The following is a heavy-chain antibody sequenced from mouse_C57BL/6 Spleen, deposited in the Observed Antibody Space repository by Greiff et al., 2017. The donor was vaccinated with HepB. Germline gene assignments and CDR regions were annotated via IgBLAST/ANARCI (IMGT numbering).Heavy chain of an antibody. CDR2: IDPSDSYT. CDR1: GYTFTSYW. CDR3: ARKGTDGTWYFDV. Sequence: VQLQQPGAELVKPGASVKPSCKASGYTFTSYWMQWVKQRPGQGLEWIGEIDPSDSYTNYNQKFKGKATLTVDTSSSTAYMQLSSLTSEDSAVYYCARKGTDGTWYFDVWGTGTTVTVSS. D-gene: IGHD2-1*01. V-gene: IGHV1-50*01. J-gene: IGHJ1*03.